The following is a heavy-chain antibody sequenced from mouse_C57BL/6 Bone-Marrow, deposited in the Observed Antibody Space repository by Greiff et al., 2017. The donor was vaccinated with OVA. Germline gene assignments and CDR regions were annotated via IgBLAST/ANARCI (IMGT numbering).Heavy chain of an antibody. CDR1: GFTFTDYY. CDR3: ARLYDRYFDV. Sequence: EVKLMESGGGLVQPGGSLSLSCAASGFTFTDYYMSWVRQPPGKALEWLGSIRNKANGYTTEYSASVKGRFTISRDNSQSILYLQMNALRAEDSATYYCARLYDRYFDVWGTGTTVTVSS. V-gene: IGHV7-3*01. D-gene: IGHD2-3*01. CDR2: IRNKANGYTT. J-gene: IGHJ1*03.